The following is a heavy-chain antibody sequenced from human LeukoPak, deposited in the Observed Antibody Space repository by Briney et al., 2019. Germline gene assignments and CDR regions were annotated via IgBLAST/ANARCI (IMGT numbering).Heavy chain of an antibody. CDR1: GGSISSYY. Sequence: SETLSLTCTVSGGSISSYYWSWIRQPPGKGLEWIGYIYYSGSTNYNPSLKSRVTISVDTSKNQFSLKLSSVTAADTAVYYCARGGCSSTSCYAWGLVYYFDYWGQGTLVTVSS. D-gene: IGHD2-2*01. CDR2: IYYSGST. CDR3: ARGGCSSTSCYAWGLVYYFDY. J-gene: IGHJ4*02. V-gene: IGHV4-59*01.